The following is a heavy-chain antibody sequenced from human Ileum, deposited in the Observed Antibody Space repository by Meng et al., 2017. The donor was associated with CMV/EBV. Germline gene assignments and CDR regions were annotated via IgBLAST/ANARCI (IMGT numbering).Heavy chain of an antibody. CDR2: TTPIFGTV. V-gene: IGHV1-69*05. Sequence: ERQAPGKGIEWIGGTTPIFGTVNTAPKLKGRVSVSTGQFTNTAYLELRSLKSEDTAVYYCARYSVNRYRSPPDYSHVPSFRPMDVWGQGTAVTVSS. D-gene: IGHD3-16*02. CDR3: ARYSVNRYRSPPDYSHVPSFRPMDV. J-gene: IGHJ6*02.